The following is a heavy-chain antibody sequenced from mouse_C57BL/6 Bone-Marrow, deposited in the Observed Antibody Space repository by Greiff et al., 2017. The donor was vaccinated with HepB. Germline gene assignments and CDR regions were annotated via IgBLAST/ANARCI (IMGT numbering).Heavy chain of an antibody. V-gene: IGHV1-64*01. CDR1: GYTFTSYW. Sequence: QVQLKESGAELVKPGASVKLSCKASGYTFTSYWMHWVKQRPGQGLEWIGMIHPNSGSTNYNEKFKSKATLTVDKSSSTAYMQLSSLTSEDSAVYYCAKREDYYAMDYWGQGTSVTVSS. CDR3: AKREDYYAMDY. CDR2: IHPNSGST. J-gene: IGHJ4*01.